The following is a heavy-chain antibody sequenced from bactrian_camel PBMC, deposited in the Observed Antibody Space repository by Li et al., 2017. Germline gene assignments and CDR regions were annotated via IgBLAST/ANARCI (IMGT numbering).Heavy chain of an antibody. J-gene: IGHJ6*01. CDR3: AADPKFRPYAGRWNSRPADFGY. V-gene: IGHV3S40*01. CDR2: VYTEGGAR. Sequence: DVQLVESGGGLVQPGGSLRLSCSGSGFTFDDADVGWFRQRSGMEREGVAAVYTEGGARYYHTSVQGRFTISLDNTKTTVYLQMNSLKPEDTAMYYCAADPKFRPYAGRWNSRPADFGYWGQGTQVTVSS. CDR1: GFTFDDAD. D-gene: IGHD1*01.